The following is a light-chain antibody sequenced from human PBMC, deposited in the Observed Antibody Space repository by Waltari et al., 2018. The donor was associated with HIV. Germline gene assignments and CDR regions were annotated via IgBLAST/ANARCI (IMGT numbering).Light chain of an antibody. J-gene: IGKJ3*01. CDR3: QQYGSSPLFT. CDR1: ERVGGN. Sequence: EIVLTPSPGTLTLAPGERATLSCRASERVGGNLLIYDASSRATGIPDRFSGSGSGTDFTLTITRLEPDDFAVYYCQQYGSSPLFTFGPGTKVDFK. CDR2: DAS. V-gene: IGKV3-20*01.